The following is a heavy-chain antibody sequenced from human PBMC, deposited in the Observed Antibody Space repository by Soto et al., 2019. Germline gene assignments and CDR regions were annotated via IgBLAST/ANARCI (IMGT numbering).Heavy chain of an antibody. D-gene: IGHD3-22*01. CDR1: GGTFSNYG. J-gene: IGHJ6*02. CDR3: ARGGSDYEGSGYYQGHV. Sequence: QVQLVQSGAEVKKPGSSVKVSCKSSGGTFSNYGFSWVRQAPGQGLECMGVIVPIFGAEHPQKFQGRVTITADEPTNTVVMDRRGLRSEDTAVYYCARGGSDYEGSGYYQGHVWGQGTTVTVSS. CDR2: IVPIFGA. V-gene: IGHV1-69*12.